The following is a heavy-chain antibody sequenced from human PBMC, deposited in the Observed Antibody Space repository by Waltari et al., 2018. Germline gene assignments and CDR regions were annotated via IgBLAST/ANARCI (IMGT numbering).Heavy chain of an antibody. CDR2: ISGIGGST. Sequence: EVQLLESGGGLVQPGGSLRLSCAASGFTFSSYAMSWVRQAPGKGLEWVSAISGIGGSTYYADSVKGRFTISRDNSKNTLYLQMNSLRAEDTAVYYCAKGELRYPRGYMDVWGKGTTVTISS. D-gene: IGHD3-9*01. CDR1: GFTFSSYA. J-gene: IGHJ6*03. CDR3: AKGELRYPRGYMDV. V-gene: IGHV3-23*01.